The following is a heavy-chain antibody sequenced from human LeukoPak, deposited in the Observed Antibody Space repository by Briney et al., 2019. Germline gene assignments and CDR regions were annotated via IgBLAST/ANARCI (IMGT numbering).Heavy chain of an antibody. CDR1: GGSFSGDY. CDR2: INHRVST. D-gene: IGHD2-15*01. CDR3: ARIYCSGGSCYPPGY. V-gene: IGHV4-34*01. Sequence: PSETLSLTCAVYGGSFSGDYWSWIRQPPGEGLEWIGEINHRVSTNYNPSRKSGVTLSVDTSKNQFSLKLSSVTAADTAVYYCARIYCSGGSCYPPGYWGQGTLVTVSS. J-gene: IGHJ4*02.